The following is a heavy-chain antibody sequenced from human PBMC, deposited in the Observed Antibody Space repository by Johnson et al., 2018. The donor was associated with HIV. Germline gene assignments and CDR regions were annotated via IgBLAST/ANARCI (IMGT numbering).Heavy chain of an antibody. Sequence: QMQLVESGGGLVQPGGSLRLSCAASGFTFSSYAMHWVRQAPGKGLEWVAVISYDGSNKYYADSVKGRFTISRDNSKNTLYLQMNSLRAEDTALYYCARENYYYILNDAFDIWGQGTMVTVSS. CDR2: ISYDGSNK. V-gene: IGHV3-30-3*01. CDR3: ARENYYYILNDAFDI. D-gene: IGHD3-10*01. J-gene: IGHJ3*02. CDR1: GFTFSSYA.